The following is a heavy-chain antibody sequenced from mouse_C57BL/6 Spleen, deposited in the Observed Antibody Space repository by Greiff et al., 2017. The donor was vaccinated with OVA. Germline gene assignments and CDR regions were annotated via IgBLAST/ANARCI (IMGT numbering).Heavy chain of an antibody. Sequence: EVQLQQSGPELVKPGASVKISCKASGYSFTGYYMNWVKQSPEKSLEWIGEINPSTGGTTYNQKFKAKATLTVDKSSSTAYMQLKSLTSEDSAVYYCARWGNSAWFAYWGQGTLVTVSA. J-gene: IGHJ3*01. D-gene: IGHD2-1*01. V-gene: IGHV1-42*01. CDR1: GYSFTGYY. CDR2: INPSTGGT. CDR3: ARWGNSAWFAY.